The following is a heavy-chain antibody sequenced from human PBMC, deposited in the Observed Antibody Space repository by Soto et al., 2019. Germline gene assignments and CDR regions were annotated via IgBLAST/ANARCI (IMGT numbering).Heavy chain of an antibody. J-gene: IGHJ4*02. CDR3: ARAAEEMRGWWFGELFNKYYFDY. Sequence: ASVKVSCKASGYTFTGYYMHWVRQAPGQGLEWMGWINPNSGGTNYAQKFQGWVTMTRDTSISTAYMELSRLRSDDTAVYYCARAAEEMRGWWFGELFNKYYFDYWGQGTLVTVSS. D-gene: IGHD3-10*01. CDR1: GYTFTGYY. V-gene: IGHV1-2*04. CDR2: INPNSGGT.